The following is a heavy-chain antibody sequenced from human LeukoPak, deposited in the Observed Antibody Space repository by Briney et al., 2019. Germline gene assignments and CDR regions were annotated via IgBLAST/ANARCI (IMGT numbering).Heavy chain of an antibody. Sequence: GESLNISCKASGYTFTNSYIGWVRQPPGKGLEWMGIISPGDSDARYSPSFQGQVTISADKSISTAYLRWSSLKASDTAMYYCARRYCSSTSCNPHFFDYWGQGTLVTVSS. V-gene: IGHV5-51*01. CDR2: ISPGDSDA. CDR1: GYTFTNSY. J-gene: IGHJ4*02. D-gene: IGHD2-2*01. CDR3: ARRYCSSTSCNPHFFDY.